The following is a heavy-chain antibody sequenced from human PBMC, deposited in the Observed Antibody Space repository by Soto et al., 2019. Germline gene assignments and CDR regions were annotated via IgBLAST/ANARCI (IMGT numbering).Heavy chain of an antibody. CDR3: ARDRGLYYYGSGSPSDL. V-gene: IGHV3-11*01. J-gene: IGHJ5*02. CDR1: GFIFSDYY. D-gene: IGHD3-10*01. Sequence: QVQLVESGGGLVKPGGSLRLSCAASGFIFSDYYMSWIRQAPGKGLEWVSYISGSGYIVYYADSMKGRFTISRDNAKNSVYLKMNSLRVDDTAVYYRARDRGLYYYGSGSPSDLWGQGVVVPVSS. CDR2: ISGSGYIV.